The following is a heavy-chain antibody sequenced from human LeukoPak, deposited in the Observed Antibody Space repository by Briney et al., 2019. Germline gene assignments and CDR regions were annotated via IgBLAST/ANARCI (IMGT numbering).Heavy chain of an antibody. CDR2: ISSSSSSTI. CDR1: GFTFSAYS. Sequence: GGSLRLSCAASGFTFSAYSMNWVRQAPGKGLEWVSFISSSSSSTIYYADSVKGRFTISRDNAKNSLYLQMNSLRAEDTAVYYCARDRGGSYSAIDYWGQGTLVTVSS. D-gene: IGHD1-26*01. J-gene: IGHJ4*02. V-gene: IGHV3-48*04. CDR3: ARDRGGSYSAIDY.